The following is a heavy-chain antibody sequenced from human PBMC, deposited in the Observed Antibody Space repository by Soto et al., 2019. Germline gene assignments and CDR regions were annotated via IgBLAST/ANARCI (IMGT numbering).Heavy chain of an antibody. J-gene: IGHJ4*02. CDR3: ARGFDYGDYAAIV. CDR2: IIPIFGTA. Sequence: SVKVSCKASGGTFSSYAISWVRQAPGQGLEWMGGIIPIFGTANYAQKFQGRVTITADESTSTAYMELSSLRSEDTAVYYCARGFDYGDYAAIVWGQGTLVTSPQ. CDR1: GGTFSSYA. D-gene: IGHD4-17*01. V-gene: IGHV1-69*13.